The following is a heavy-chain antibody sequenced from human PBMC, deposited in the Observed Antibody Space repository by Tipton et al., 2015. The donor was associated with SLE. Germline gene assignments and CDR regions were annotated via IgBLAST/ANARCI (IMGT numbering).Heavy chain of an antibody. V-gene: IGHV3-43*01. CDR1: GFRFDENT. CDR2: INWDGSRT. CDR3: AREISSGAFDY. Sequence: SLRLSCAASGFRFDENTMHWIRQPTGKGLEWVSLINWDGSRTYYADSVRGRFTISRDNAKDSMFLQMNNLRGEDTAQYYCAREISSGAFDYWGRGILVTVSS. D-gene: IGHD2-8*02. J-gene: IGHJ4*02.